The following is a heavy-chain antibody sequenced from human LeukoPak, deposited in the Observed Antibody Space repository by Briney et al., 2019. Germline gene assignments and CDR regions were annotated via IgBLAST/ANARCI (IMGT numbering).Heavy chain of an antibody. J-gene: IGHJ4*02. CDR1: GYTLTELS. V-gene: IGHV1-24*01. D-gene: IGHD6-13*01. Sequence: GASVKVSCKVSGYTLTELSMHWVRQAPGKGLEWMGGFDPEDGETIYAQKFQGRVTMTEDTSTDTAYMELSSLRSEDTAVYYCATVSRGYSSSWHFDYWGQGTLVTVSS. CDR2: FDPEDGET. CDR3: ATVSRGYSSSWHFDY.